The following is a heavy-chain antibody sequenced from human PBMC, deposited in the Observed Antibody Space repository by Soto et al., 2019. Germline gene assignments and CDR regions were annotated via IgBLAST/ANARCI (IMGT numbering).Heavy chain of an antibody. V-gene: IGHV3-48*01. CDR3: ASMSPPDAFDI. Sequence: EVQLVESGGGLVQPGGSLRLSCAASGFTFSSYSMNWVRQAPGMGLEWVSYISSSSSTIYYADSVKGRFTISRDNAKNSLYLQMNSLRAEDTAVYYCASMSPPDAFDIWGQGTMVTVSS. CDR2: ISSSSSTI. J-gene: IGHJ3*02. D-gene: IGHD3-16*01. CDR1: GFTFSSYS.